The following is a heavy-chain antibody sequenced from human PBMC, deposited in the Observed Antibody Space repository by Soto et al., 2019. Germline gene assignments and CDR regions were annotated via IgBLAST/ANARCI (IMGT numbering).Heavy chain of an antibody. Sequence: GGSLRLSCAASGFTFSIYSMNWVRQAPGKGLEWVSYIMPGSSHIFYADSVKGRFTISRDNSKNTLYLQMNSLRAEDTAVYYCARDPYYDILTGSPIDYWGQGTLVTVSS. J-gene: IGHJ4*02. CDR2: IMPGSSHI. D-gene: IGHD3-9*01. CDR3: ARDPYYDILTGSPIDY. V-gene: IGHV3-48*01. CDR1: GFTFSIYS.